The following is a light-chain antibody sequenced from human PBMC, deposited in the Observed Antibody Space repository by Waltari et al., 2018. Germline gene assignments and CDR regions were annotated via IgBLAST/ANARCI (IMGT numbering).Light chain of an antibody. Sequence: IQMTQSPSTLSASVGDRVIITCRASQDISTWLSWFQQKPGKAPKLLIYQASTLQSGVPSRVSGSKSGTEFTLTISSLQPDDFATYYCQQCKNSRTFGHGTRVEVK. CDR2: QAS. CDR1: QDISTW. J-gene: IGKJ1*01. CDR3: QQCKNSRT. V-gene: IGKV1-5*03.